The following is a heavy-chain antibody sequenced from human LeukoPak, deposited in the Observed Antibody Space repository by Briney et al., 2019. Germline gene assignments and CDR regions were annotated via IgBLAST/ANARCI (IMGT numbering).Heavy chain of an antibody. V-gene: IGHV3-33*01. D-gene: IGHD6-19*01. Sequence: PGRSLRLSCAPSGFTFSSYGMHWVRQAPGKGLEWVAVIWYDGSNKYYADSVKGRFTISRDNSKNTLYLQMNSLRAEDTAVYYCAREGASGAFDIWGQGTMVTISS. J-gene: IGHJ3*02. CDR2: IWYDGSNK. CDR3: AREGASGAFDI. CDR1: GFTFSSYG.